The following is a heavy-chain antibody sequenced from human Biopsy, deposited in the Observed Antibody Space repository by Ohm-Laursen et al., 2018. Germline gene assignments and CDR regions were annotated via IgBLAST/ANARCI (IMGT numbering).Heavy chain of an antibody. CDR2: IYYSGST. Sequence: GTLSLTCTVSGGSISSYYWSWIRQPPGKGLEWIGYIYYSGSTNYNPSLKSRVTISVDTSKNQFPLKLSSVTAADTAVYYCARMDCSGGSCHYYSYGMDVWGQGTTVTVSS. D-gene: IGHD2-15*01. J-gene: IGHJ6*02. CDR1: GGSISSYY. V-gene: IGHV4-59*08. CDR3: ARMDCSGGSCHYYSYGMDV.